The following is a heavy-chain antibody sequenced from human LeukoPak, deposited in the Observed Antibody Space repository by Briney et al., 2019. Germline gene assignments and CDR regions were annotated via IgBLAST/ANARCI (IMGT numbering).Heavy chain of an antibody. CDR3: ATLDNLLSFGVVIISSEPFDY. Sequence: GGSLRLSCAASGFPFSDYYMSWIRQAPGKGLEWVAYMSTSGNTIYYGDSVKGRFTISRDNAKNSLYLQMNSLRAEDTAVYYCATLDNLLSFGVVIISSEPFDYWGQGTLVTVSS. J-gene: IGHJ4*02. CDR1: GFPFSDYY. D-gene: IGHD3-3*01. V-gene: IGHV3-11*01. CDR2: MSTSGNTI.